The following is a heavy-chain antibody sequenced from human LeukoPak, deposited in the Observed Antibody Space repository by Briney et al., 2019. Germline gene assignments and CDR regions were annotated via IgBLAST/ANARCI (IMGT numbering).Heavy chain of an antibody. D-gene: IGHD3-10*01. CDR2: IYYSGST. CDR3: ARGHSYYYGSGSYYNAGWFDP. CDR1: GGSISSYY. Sequence: PSETLSLTCTVSGGSISSYYWSWIWQPPGKGLEWIGYIYYSGSTNYNPSPKSQVTISVDTSKNQFSLKLSSVTAADTAVYYCARGHSYYYGSGSYYNAGWFDPWGQGTLVTVSS. V-gene: IGHV4-59*01. J-gene: IGHJ5*02.